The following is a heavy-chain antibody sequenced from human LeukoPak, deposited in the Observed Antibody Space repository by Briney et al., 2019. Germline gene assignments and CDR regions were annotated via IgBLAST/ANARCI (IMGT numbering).Heavy chain of an antibody. CDR2: INPNSGDT. J-gene: IGHJ3*01. D-gene: IGHD2-2*01. CDR3: ASDVLEPARYDAFDV. CDR1: GYSFTGYY. V-gene: IGHV1-2*02. Sequence: ASVKVSCKACGYSFTGYYIHGVRQAPGQGLECMGWINPNSGDTYSTQKFQGRVTMNRDTSITTAYMELSGLTSDGTAMYYCASDVLEPARYDAFDVWGQGTMVIVSS.